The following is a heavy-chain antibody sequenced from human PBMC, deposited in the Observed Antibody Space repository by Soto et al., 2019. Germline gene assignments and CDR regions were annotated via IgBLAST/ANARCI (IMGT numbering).Heavy chain of an antibody. CDR3: ARHRAVAAREDY. J-gene: IGHJ4*02. Sequence: GESLKISCKISGYNFTCHSIAWVRLLPGKGLEWMGIINPGDSDTRYSPSFQGQVTISADKSISTAYLQWSSLKASDTAMYYCARHRAVAAREDYWGQGTLVTVSS. CDR2: INPGDSDT. D-gene: IGHD6-19*01. V-gene: IGHV5-51*01. CDR1: GYNFTCHS.